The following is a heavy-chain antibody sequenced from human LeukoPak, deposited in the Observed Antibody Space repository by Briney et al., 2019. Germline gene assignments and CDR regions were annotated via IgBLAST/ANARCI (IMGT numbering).Heavy chain of an antibody. CDR3: ARDPTSSWETAFDI. J-gene: IGHJ3*02. V-gene: IGHV3-66*01. CDR2: IYSGGST. CDR1: EFSVGSNY. Sequence: GGSLRLSCAASEFSVGSNYMTWVRQAPGKGLEWVSLIYSGGSTYYADSVKGRFTISRDNAKNSLYLQMNSLRAEDTAVYYCARDPTSSWETAFDIWGQGTMVTVSS. D-gene: IGHD1-26*01.